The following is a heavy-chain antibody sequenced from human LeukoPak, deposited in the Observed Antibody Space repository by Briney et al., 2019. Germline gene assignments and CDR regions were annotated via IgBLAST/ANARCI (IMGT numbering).Heavy chain of an antibody. Sequence: SETLSLTCTVSGYSISSGYYWSWIRQPAGKGLEWIGRIYTSGSTNYNPSLKSRVTMSVDTSKNQFSLKLSSVTAADTAVYYCARSTQLWIRTPPGYWGQGTLVTVSS. D-gene: IGHD5-18*01. CDR1: GYSISSGYY. J-gene: IGHJ4*02. CDR2: IYTSGST. CDR3: ARSTQLWIRTPPGY. V-gene: IGHV4-4*07.